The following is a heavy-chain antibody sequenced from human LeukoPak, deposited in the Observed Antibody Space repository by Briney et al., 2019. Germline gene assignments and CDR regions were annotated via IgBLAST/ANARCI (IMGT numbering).Heavy chain of an antibody. V-gene: IGHV1-69*11. Sequence: GASVKVSCKASGGVFTTYAISWVRQAPGQGLEWMGSIIPFLGTTNYAQKFQGRVTITTDESTSTAYMELSSLRSEDTAVYYCARDRISYDFRHGSMDVWGKGTTVTVSS. D-gene: IGHD3-3*01. CDR3: ARDRISYDFRHGSMDV. J-gene: IGHJ6*03. CDR2: IIPFLGTT. CDR1: GGVFTTYA.